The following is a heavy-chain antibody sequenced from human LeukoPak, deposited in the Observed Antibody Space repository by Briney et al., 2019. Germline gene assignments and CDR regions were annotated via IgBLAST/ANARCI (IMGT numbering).Heavy chain of an antibody. CDR3: ARDGDSSGDFDY. J-gene: IGHJ4*02. D-gene: IGHD6-19*01. CDR2: ISSSSSYI. V-gene: IGHV3-21*01. CDR1: GFTFSTYT. Sequence: GGSLRLSCAASGFTFSTYTMNWVRQAPGKGLEWVSSISSSSSYIYSADSVKGRFTISRDNAKNSLFLQMSSLRAEDTAIYYCARDGDSSGDFDYWGQGTLVTVSS.